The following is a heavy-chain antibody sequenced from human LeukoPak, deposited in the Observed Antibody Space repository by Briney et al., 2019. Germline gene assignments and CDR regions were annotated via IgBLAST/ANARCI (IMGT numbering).Heavy chain of an antibody. Sequence: PSETLSLTCIVSVGSISSSSYYWHWIRQDPGEGLGWIGNFYDSGNTRYNPSLKSRVTISGDTSNKQFSLKLTSVAHADTCTYYCARHTRPGYSGYENAFDIWGQGTMVTVSS. CDR1: VGSISSSSYY. D-gene: IGHD5-12*01. CDR2: FYDSGNT. V-gene: IGHV4-39*01. J-gene: IGHJ3*02. CDR3: ARHTRPGYSGYENAFDI.